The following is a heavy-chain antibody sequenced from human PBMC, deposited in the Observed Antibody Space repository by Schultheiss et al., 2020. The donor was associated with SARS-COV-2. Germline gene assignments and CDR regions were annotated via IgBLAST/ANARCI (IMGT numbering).Heavy chain of an antibody. D-gene: IGHD6-19*01. CDR1: GFTFGTYS. J-gene: IGHJ5*02. CDR3: AKAIGMAGMDWFDP. V-gene: IGHV3-23*01. CDR2: ISGSGAST. Sequence: GESLKISCAASGFTFGTYSMNWVRQTPGKGLVWVSAISGSGASTYYADSVKGRFTISRDNAKNSLYLQMNSLRVEDTAVYYCAKAIGMAGMDWFDPWGQGTLVTVSS.